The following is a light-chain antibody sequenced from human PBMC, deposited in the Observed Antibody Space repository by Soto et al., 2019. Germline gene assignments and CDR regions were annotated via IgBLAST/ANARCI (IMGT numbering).Light chain of an antibody. CDR2: DVS. Sequence: QSVLTQPASVSGSPGQSITISCTGTSRDVGGYNYVSWYQLHPGKVPKLMIYDVSNRPSGVSNCFSGSKSGNTASLTISGLQAEDEADYYCSSYTSTTPLVFGGGTKVTVL. J-gene: IGLJ3*02. CDR1: SRDVGGYNY. CDR3: SSYTSTTPLV. V-gene: IGLV2-14*03.